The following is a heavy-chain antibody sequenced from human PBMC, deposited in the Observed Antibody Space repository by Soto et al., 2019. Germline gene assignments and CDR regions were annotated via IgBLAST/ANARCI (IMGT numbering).Heavy chain of an antibody. CDR2: INAGNGNT. V-gene: IGHV1-3*01. D-gene: IGHD6-19*01. CDR3: ARDSCGYSSGYRHNYFDF. CDR1: GYTFTNYA. J-gene: IGHJ4*02. Sequence: GASVKVSCKASGYTFTNYAIHWVRQAPGQRLEWMGWINAGNGNTQYSQKFQGRVTIIRDTSASTAYMELSSLRSEDTAVYYCARDSCGYSSGYRHNYFDFWGQGTLVTGST.